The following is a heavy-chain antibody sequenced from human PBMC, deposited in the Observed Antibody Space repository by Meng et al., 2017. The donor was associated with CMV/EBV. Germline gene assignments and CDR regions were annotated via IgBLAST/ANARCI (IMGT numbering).Heavy chain of an antibody. CDR2: MNPNSGNT. CDR1: GYTFTSYD. D-gene: IGHD3-3*01. J-gene: IGHJ6*02. Sequence: ASVKVSCKASGYTFTSYDINWVRQATGQGLEWMGWMNPNSGNTGYAQKFQGRVTMTRNTSISTAYMELSSLRSEDTAVYYCARDIIGSGTYYYYGMDVWGQGTTVTVSS. V-gene: IGHV1-8*01. CDR3: ARDIIGSGTYYYYGMDV.